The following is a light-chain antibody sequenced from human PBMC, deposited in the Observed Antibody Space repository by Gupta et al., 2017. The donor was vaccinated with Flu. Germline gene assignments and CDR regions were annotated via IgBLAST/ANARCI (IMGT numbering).Light chain of an antibody. Sequence: DIQMTQSPSSLSASVGDRVTITCQASQDISSYLNWYQQKPGKAPKLLIYDASNLETGVSSRFSGSGSGTDFTFTISSLQPEDIATYYCQQYDNLPLTVGGGTKVEIK. J-gene: IGKJ4*01. CDR3: QQYDNLPLT. V-gene: IGKV1-33*01. CDR1: QDISSY. CDR2: DAS.